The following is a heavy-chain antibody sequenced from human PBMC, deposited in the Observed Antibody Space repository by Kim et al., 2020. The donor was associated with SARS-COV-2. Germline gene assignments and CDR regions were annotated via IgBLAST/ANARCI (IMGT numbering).Heavy chain of an antibody. Sequence: GGSLRLSCAASGFTFSSYWMHWVRQAPGKGLVWVSRINSDGSSTSYADSVKGRFTISRDNTKNTLYLQMNSLRAEDTAVYYCARVGYYYDSSGYYGEFDYWGQGTLVTVSS. CDR1: GFTFSSYW. V-gene: IGHV3-74*01. J-gene: IGHJ4*02. D-gene: IGHD3-22*01. CDR3: ARVGYYYDSSGYYGEFDY. CDR2: INSDGSST.